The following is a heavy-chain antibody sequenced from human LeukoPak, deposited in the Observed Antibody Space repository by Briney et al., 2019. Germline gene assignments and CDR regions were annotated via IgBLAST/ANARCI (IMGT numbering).Heavy chain of an antibody. CDR1: GFTFNNFG. Sequence: GSLRLSCAASGFTFNNFGMHWVRQALGKGLEWVSFIGYEGVHKYYADSVKGRFTISKDNSKATLYLQMNSLRPEDTAVYYCAKDLHGGYSSDYWGQGTLVTVFS. CDR3: AKDLHGGYSSDY. CDR2: IGYEGVHK. J-gene: IGHJ4*02. D-gene: IGHD4-23*01. V-gene: IGHV3-30*02.